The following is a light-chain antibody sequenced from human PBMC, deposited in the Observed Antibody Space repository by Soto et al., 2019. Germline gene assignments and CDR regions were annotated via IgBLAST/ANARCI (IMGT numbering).Light chain of an antibody. J-gene: IGLJ1*01. CDR2: EVS. Sequence: QSVLTQPPSASGSPGQSVTISCTGTSSDVGGYNYVSWYQQHPGKAPKLMIYEVSKRPSGVPDRFSGSKSGNTASLTVSGLQAEDEADYYCSSDAGSRSVFGTGTKVTVL. CDR1: SSDVGGYNY. CDR3: SSDAGSRSV. V-gene: IGLV2-8*01.